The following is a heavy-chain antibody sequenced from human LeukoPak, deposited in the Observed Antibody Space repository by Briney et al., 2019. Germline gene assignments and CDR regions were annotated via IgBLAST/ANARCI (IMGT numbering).Heavy chain of an antibody. J-gene: IGHJ6*02. CDR3: AKGMEWVVVPAALDV. Sequence: GGSLRLSCAASGFTFSSYAMSWVRQAPGKGLEWVSAISGSSSTTFYADSVKGRFTISRDNSMDTLFLQMNSLRPEDTALYYCAKGMEWVVVPAALDVWGQGTTVSVSS. V-gene: IGHV3-23*01. CDR2: ISGSSSTT. CDR1: GFTFSSYA. D-gene: IGHD2-2*01.